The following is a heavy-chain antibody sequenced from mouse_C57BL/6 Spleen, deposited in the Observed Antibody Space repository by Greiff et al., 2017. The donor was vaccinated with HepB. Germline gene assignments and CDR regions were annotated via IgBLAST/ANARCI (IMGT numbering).Heavy chain of an antibody. V-gene: IGHV1-15*01. J-gene: IGHJ4*01. CDR1: GYTFTDYE. D-gene: IGHD2-2*01. Sequence: VQLQQSGAELVRPGASVTLSCKASGYTFTDYEMHWVKQTPVHGLEWIGAIDTETGGTAYNQKFKVKAILTADKSSILAYMELRSLTSEDSAVYYGTRWLTVFYAMDYWGQGASVTVSS. CDR3: TRWLTVFYAMDY. CDR2: IDTETGGT.